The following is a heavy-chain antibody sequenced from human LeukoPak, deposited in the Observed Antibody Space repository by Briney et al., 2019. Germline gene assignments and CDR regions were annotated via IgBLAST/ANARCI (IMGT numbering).Heavy chain of an antibody. CDR3: AKEEKLLWFGGNWFAP. J-gene: IGHJ5*02. CDR1: GFTFSSYA. Sequence: GGSLRLSCAASGFTFSSYAMSWVRQAPGKGLEWVSAISGSGGSTYYADSAKGRFTISRDNSKNTLYLQMNSLRAEDTAVYYCAKEEKLLWFGGNWFAPWGQGTLVTVSS. V-gene: IGHV3-23*01. D-gene: IGHD3-10*01. CDR2: ISGSGGST.